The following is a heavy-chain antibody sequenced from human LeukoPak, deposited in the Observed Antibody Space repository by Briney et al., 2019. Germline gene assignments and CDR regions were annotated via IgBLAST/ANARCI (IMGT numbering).Heavy chain of an antibody. CDR2: IDHSGST. D-gene: IGHD3-22*01. CDR3: ARENGEYYYDSSGKGIDY. Sequence: SETLSLTCAVYGGSFSGYYWSWIRQPPGKGLEWIGEIDHSGSTNYNPSLKSRVTISVDTSKNQFSLKLSAVTAADTAVYYCARENGEYYYDSSGKGIDYWGQGTLVTVSS. CDR1: GGSFSGYY. V-gene: IGHV4-34*01. J-gene: IGHJ4*02.